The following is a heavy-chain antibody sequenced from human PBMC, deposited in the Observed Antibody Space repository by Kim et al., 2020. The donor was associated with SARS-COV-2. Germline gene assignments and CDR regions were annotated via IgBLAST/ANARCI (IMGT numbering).Heavy chain of an antibody. V-gene: IGHV6-1*01. CDR3: ASRAATGALDV. Sequence: NEYAGSVKSRITINPDTSKNQFSLQLNSVTPDDTAVYYCASRAATGALDVWGQGTTVTVSS. D-gene: IGHD1-1*01. J-gene: IGHJ6*02. CDR2: N.